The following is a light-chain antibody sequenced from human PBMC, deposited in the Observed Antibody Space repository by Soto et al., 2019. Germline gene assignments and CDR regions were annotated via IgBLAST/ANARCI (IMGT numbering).Light chain of an antibody. V-gene: IGLV2-14*01. CDR3: SSFVGGNTYV. Sequence: QSALTQPAAVSGSPGQSITISCVGTSTDIGSYNYVSWYQQFPGRAPKLILYEVGNRPSGISTRFSGSKSGNTASLTVSGLQAEDEADYYCSSFVGGNTYVFGTGTKVTVL. J-gene: IGLJ1*01. CDR1: STDIGSYNY. CDR2: EVG.